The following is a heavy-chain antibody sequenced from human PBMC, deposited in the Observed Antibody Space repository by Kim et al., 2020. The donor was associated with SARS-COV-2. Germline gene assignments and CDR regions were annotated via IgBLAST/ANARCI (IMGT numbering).Heavy chain of an antibody. V-gene: IGHV4-39*01. CDR3: ARQMATKRGWFDP. J-gene: IGHJ5*02. Sequence: YNPTRKSGMTRSEDTAKNQSALKVSSVTAADTAVYYCARQMATKRGWFDPWGQGTLVTVSS. D-gene: IGHD5-12*01.